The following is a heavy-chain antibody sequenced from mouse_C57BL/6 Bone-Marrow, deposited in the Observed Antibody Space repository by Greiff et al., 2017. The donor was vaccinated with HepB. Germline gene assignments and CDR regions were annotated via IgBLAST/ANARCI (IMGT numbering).Heavy chain of an antibody. CDR1: GYTFTDYY. CDR2: IFPGSGST. CDR3: ARDYYGSSIWYFDV. J-gene: IGHJ1*03. V-gene: IGHV1-75*01. D-gene: IGHD1-1*01. Sequence: VQLQQSGPELVKPGASVKISCKASGYTFTDYYINWVKQRPGQGLEWIGWIFPGSGSTYYNEKFKGKATLTVDKSSSTAYMLLSSLTSEDSAVYFCARDYYGSSIWYFDVWGTGTTVTVSS.